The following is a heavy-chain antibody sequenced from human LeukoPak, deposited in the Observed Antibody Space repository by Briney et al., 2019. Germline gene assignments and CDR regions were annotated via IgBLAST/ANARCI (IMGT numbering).Heavy chain of an antibody. Sequence: PGGSLRLSCAASGLTFSSYAMSWVRQAPGKGLEWVSAISGSGGSTYYADSVKGRFTISRDNSKNTLYLQMNSLRAEDTAVYYCAKDLRSVRGIDYWGQGTLVTVSS. V-gene: IGHV3-23*01. CDR3: AKDLRSVRGIDY. CDR1: GLTFSSYA. J-gene: IGHJ4*02. D-gene: IGHD3-10*01. CDR2: ISGSGGST.